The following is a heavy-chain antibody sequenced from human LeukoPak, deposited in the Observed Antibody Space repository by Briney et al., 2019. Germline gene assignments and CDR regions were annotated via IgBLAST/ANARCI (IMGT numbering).Heavy chain of an antibody. CDR3: AKGRYSSSSGPDY. CDR1: GFTFSSYA. V-gene: IGHV3-23*01. CDR2: MSSGGTT. Sequence: GGSLRLSCAASGFTFSSYAMSWVRQAPGKGLEWVSTMSSGGTTYYGDSVKGRFTISRDNPKNTLYLQMNSLRAEDTAVYYCAKGRYSSSSGPDYWGQGTLVTVSS. J-gene: IGHJ4*02. D-gene: IGHD6-13*01.